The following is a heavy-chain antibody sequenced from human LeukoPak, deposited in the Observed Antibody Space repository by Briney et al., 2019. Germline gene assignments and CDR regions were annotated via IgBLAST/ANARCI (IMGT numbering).Heavy chain of an antibody. D-gene: IGHD5-18*01. Sequence: PSETLSLTCTVSGGSISSYYWNWIRQPPGKGLEWIGEINHSGSTNYNPSLKSRVTISVDTSKNQFSLNLSSVTAADTAVYYCARASYGYPFDYWGQGTLVTVSS. CDR3: ARASYGYPFDY. J-gene: IGHJ4*02. CDR1: GGSISSYY. CDR2: INHSGST. V-gene: IGHV4-34*01.